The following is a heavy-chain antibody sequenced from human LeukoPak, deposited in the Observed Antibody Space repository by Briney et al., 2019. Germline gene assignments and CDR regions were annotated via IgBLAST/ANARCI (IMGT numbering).Heavy chain of an antibody. D-gene: IGHD6-13*01. CDR3: ARDLSSSWYEDYYYGMDV. CDR2: ISSSSSYI. V-gene: IGHV3-21*01. CDR1: GFTFSSYS. J-gene: IGHJ6*02. Sequence: PGGSLRLSCAASGFTFSSYSMNWVRQAPGKGLEWVSSISSSSSYIYYADSVKGRFTISRDNAKNSLYLQMNSLRAEDTAVYYCARDLSSSWYEDYYYGMDVWGQGTTVTVSS.